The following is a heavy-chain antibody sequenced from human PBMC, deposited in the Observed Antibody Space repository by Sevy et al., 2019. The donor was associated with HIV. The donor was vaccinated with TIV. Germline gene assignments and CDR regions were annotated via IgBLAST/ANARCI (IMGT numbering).Heavy chain of an antibody. V-gene: IGHV3-7*01. CDR2: IKQDGSEK. CDR1: GFTFSSYW. J-gene: IGHJ6*02. Sequence: GGSLRLSCAASGFTFSSYWMSWVRQAPGKGLEWVANIKQDGSEKYYVDPVKGRFTISRDNAKNSLYLQMNSLRAEDTAVYYCARMAPPPGYSSSWYPPYYYYYGMDVWGQGTTVTVSS. D-gene: IGHD6-13*01. CDR3: ARMAPPPGYSSSWYPPYYYYYGMDV.